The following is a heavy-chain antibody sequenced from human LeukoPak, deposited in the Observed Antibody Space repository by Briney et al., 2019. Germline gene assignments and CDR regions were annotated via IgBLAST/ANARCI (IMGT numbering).Heavy chain of an antibody. J-gene: IGHJ4*02. Sequence: PGGSLRLSCAASGFDFSNQAMSWVCQAPGKGLEWVSGISGGGGATYSADSVKGRFTISRDNSKNTMYLQMKSLRVEDTALYYCATISGNFDYLDYWGQGTLVTVSS. V-gene: IGHV3-23*01. CDR1: GFDFSNQA. CDR3: ATISGNFDYLDY. CDR2: ISGGGGAT. D-gene: IGHD1-26*01.